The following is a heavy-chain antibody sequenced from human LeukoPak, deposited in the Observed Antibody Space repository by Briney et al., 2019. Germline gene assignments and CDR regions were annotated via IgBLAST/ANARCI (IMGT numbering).Heavy chain of an antibody. Sequence: SETLSLTCTVSGGSISSGSYYWSWIRQPAGKGLEWIGRIYTSGSTNYNPSLKSRVTISVDTSKNQFSLKLSSVTAADTAAYYCAREEALGSGSFDYWGQGTLVTVSS. V-gene: IGHV4-61*02. D-gene: IGHD1-26*01. CDR3: AREEALGSGSFDY. CDR1: GGSISSGSYY. CDR2: IYTSGST. J-gene: IGHJ4*02.